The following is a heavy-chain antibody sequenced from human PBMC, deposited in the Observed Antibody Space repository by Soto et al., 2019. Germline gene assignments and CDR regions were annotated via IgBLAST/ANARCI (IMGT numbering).Heavy chain of an antibody. J-gene: IGHJ3*01. Sequence: DVQLVESGGGLIQPGESLRLSCAASGFTISGKKYVAWFRQAPGKGLEWVSALYDLDGSFYAASVKGRFTTSSDSSKTTVYLRMNDLRPDDTAVYYCATWHEREHAYDVWGQGTTVTVSS. V-gene: IGHV3-53*01. CDR2: LYDLDGS. CDR3: ATWHEREHAYDV. D-gene: IGHD1-1*01. CDR1: GFTISGKKY.